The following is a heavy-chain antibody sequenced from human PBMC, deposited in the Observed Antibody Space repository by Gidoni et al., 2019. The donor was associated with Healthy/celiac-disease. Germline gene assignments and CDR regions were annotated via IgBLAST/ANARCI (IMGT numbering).Heavy chain of an antibody. CDR2: IYYSGST. CDR3: ARGGITMVRGAITSDWFDP. V-gene: IGHV4-39*01. D-gene: IGHD3-10*01. Sequence: QLQLQESGPGLVKPSETLSLTCTVSGGSISSSSYYWGWIRQPPGKGLEWIGSIYYSGSTYYNPSLKSRVTISVDTSKNQFSLKLSSVTAADTAVYYCARGGITMVRGAITSDWFDPWGQGTLVTVSS. CDR1: GGSISSSSYY. J-gene: IGHJ5*02.